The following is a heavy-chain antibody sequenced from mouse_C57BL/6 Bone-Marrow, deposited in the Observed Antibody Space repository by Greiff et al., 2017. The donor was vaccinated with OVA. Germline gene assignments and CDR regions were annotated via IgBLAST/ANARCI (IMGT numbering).Heavy chain of an antibody. V-gene: IGHV10-1*01. Sequence: EAMLVESGGGLVQPKGSLKLSCAASGFSFNTSDMNWVRQAPGTGLEWVARIRRKSNNYAQYYADSVKDRFTISREESESMLYLQMNNLKTEDTARYYCVKYAMDYWGQGTSVTVSS. J-gene: IGHJ4*01. CDR3: VKYAMDY. CDR1: GFSFNTSD. CDR2: IRRKSNNYAQ.